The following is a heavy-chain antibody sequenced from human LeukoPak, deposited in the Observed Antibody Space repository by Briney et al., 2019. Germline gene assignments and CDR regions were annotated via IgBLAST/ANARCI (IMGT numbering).Heavy chain of an antibody. CDR2: IYYSGST. J-gene: IGHJ4*02. Sequence: SETLSLTCTVSGGSISTYYWSWIRQPPGKGLEWIGYIYYSGSTNYNPSLKSRVTISVDTSKNQFSLRLSSVTAADTAVYYCARMLGYCSSTSCGYFDYWGQGTLVTVSS. V-gene: IGHV4-59*08. D-gene: IGHD2-2*01. CDR3: ARMLGYCSSTSCGYFDY. CDR1: GGSISTYY.